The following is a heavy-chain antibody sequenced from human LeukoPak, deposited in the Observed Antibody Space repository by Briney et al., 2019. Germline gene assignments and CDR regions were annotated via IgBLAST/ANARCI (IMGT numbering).Heavy chain of an antibody. CDR2: IIPIFGTA. CDR1: GGTFSSYA. J-gene: IGHJ4*02. D-gene: IGHD6-19*01. Sequence: GASVKVSCKASGGTFSSYAISWVRQAPGQGLEWMGGIIPIFGTANYAQKFQGRVTITADESTSTAYMELSSLRSEDTAVYYCAVLAVAGEYYFDYWGQGTLVTVSS. CDR3: AVLAVAGEYYFDY. V-gene: IGHV1-69*13.